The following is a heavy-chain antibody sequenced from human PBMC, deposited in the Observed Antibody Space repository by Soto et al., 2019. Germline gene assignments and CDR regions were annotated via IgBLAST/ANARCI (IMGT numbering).Heavy chain of an antibody. CDR2: IRNKANSYTT. V-gene: IGHV3-72*01. CDR1: GFTFSDSY. Sequence: GSLRLSCAASGFTFSDSYMDWVRQAPGKGLEWVGRIRNKANSYTTEYAASVKGRFTISRDDSKNSLSLQMNSLKSEDTAVYYCVKGHRALDNWGHGTLVTVSS. CDR3: VKGHRALDN. J-gene: IGHJ4*01.